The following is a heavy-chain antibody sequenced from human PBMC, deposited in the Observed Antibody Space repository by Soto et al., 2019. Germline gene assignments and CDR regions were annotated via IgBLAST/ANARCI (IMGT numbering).Heavy chain of an antibody. CDR2: ISSTGNTI. CDR1: GFTYSRFS. D-gene: IGHD4-4*01. V-gene: IGHV3-48*02. Sequence: EVQLVESGGGLVQPGGSLRLSCAASGFTYSRFSLNWVRQAPGKGLEGVSYISSTGNTIYYADSVKGRFTISRDLAKNSLYLQMNNLRDEDPAVYYCARDKDYSIDYWGQGTLVTVSS. CDR3: ARDKDYSIDY. J-gene: IGHJ4*02.